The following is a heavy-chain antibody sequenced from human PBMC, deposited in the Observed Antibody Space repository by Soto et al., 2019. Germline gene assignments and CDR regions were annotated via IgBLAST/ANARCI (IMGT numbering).Heavy chain of an antibody. V-gene: IGHV3-74*01. Sequence: GALRLSCAAPVFTFNTYAMSWVRQAPGKGLEWVSRINSDGSSTSYADSVKGRFTISRDNAKNTLYLQMNSLRAEDTAVYYCARLYSSGWGEGLWGQGTLVTVSS. CDR1: VFTFNTYA. D-gene: IGHD6-19*01. CDR2: INSDGSST. CDR3: ARLYSSGWGEGL. J-gene: IGHJ4*02.